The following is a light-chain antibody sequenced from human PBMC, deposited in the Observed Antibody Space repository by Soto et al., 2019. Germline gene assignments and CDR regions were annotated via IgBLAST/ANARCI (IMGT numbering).Light chain of an antibody. CDR3: SSYTSYNTPHVV. CDR2: DVS. CDR1: SNDVGGYNY. V-gene: IGLV2-14*01. J-gene: IGLJ2*01. Sequence: QSVLTQPASVSGSPGQSITISCTGTSNDVGGYNYVSWYQQHPGKAPKLMIYDVSNRPSGVSNRFSGSKSGNTASLTISGLQAEDEADYYCSSYTSYNTPHVVFGGWTKLTVL.